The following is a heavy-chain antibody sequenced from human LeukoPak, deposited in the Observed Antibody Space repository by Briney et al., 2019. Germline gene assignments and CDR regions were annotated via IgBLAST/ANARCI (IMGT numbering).Heavy chain of an antibody. CDR1: GFTFSSDA. CDR2: ISGSGGST. V-gene: IGHV3-23*01. CDR3: AKDRAGRTGWYYFDS. J-gene: IGHJ4*02. D-gene: IGHD6-19*01. Sequence: PGGSLRLSCAASGFTFSSDAMSWVRQAPGKGLEWVSAISGSGGSTYYADSVKGRFTISRDNSKNTLYLQMNSLRAEDTAGYFCAKDRAGRTGWYYFDSWGQGTLVTVSA.